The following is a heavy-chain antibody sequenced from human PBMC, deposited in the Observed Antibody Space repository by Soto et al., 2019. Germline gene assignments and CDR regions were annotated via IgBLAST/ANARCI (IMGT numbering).Heavy chain of an antibody. J-gene: IGHJ3*02. CDR2: ISSSSSTI. V-gene: IGHV3-48*02. CDR3: ARDVKGGSFYAFDI. Sequence: EVQLVESGGGLVQPGGSLRLSCAASGFTFSSYSINWVRQAPGKGLEWVSYISSSSSTIHYADSVRGRFTISRDNAKTSLFLQMNSLRDEDTAVYYCARDVKGGSFYAFDIWGQGTMVIVSS. D-gene: IGHD1-26*01. CDR1: GFTFSSYS.